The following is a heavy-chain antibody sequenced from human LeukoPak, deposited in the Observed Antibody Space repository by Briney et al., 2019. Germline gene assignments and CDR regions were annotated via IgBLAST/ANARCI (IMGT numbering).Heavy chain of an antibody. J-gene: IGHJ3*02. CDR3: ARGKAGAFDI. V-gene: IGHV3-7*01. CDR1: GFTFSSYR. CDR2: IKQDGSEK. Sequence: GGSLRLSCAASGFTFSSYRMSWVRRAPGKGLEWVANIKQDGSEKYCVDSVKGRFTISRDNAKNSLYPQRNSLRAEDTAVYYCARGKAGAFDIWGQGTMVTVSS. D-gene: IGHD1-14*01.